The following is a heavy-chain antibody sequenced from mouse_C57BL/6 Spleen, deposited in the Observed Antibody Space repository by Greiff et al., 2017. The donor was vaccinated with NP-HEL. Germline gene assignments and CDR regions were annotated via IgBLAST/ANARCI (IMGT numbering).Heavy chain of an antibody. CDR2: IDPETGGT. D-gene: IGHD1-1*01. CDR1: GYTFTDYE. Sequence: VQLVESGAELVRPGASVTLSCKASGYTFTDYEMHWVKQTPVHGLEWIGAIDPETGGTAYNQKFKGKAILTADKSSSTAYMELRSLTSEDSAVYYCTRHYYGSSYDYAMDYWGQGTSVTVSS. V-gene: IGHV1-15*01. J-gene: IGHJ4*01. CDR3: TRHYYGSSYDYAMDY.